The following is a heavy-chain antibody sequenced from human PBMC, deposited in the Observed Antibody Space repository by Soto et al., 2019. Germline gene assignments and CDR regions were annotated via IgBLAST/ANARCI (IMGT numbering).Heavy chain of an antibody. CDR2: IYYSGST. V-gene: IGHV4-39*01. Sequence: PSETLSLTCTVSGGSISSSSYYWGWIRQPPGKGLEWIGSIYYSGSTYYNPSLKSRVTISVDTSKNQFSLKLSSVTAADTAVYYCARISSLRSTGYYYGMDVWGQGTTVTVSS. J-gene: IGHJ6*02. CDR1: GGSISSSSYY. D-gene: IGHD5-12*01. CDR3: ARISSLRSTGYYYGMDV.